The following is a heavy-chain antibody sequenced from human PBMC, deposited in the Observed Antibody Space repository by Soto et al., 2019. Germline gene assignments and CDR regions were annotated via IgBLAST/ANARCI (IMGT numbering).Heavy chain of an antibody. Sequence: SETLSLTCTVSGGSISSYYWSWIRQPPGKGLEWIGYIYYSGSTNYNPSLKSRVTISVDTSKNQFSLKLSSVTAADTAVYYCARQTSDYGDYVWFDPWGQGTLVTVSS. CDR3: ARQTSDYGDYVWFDP. V-gene: IGHV4-59*08. D-gene: IGHD4-17*01. CDR2: IYYSGST. J-gene: IGHJ5*02. CDR1: GGSISSYY.